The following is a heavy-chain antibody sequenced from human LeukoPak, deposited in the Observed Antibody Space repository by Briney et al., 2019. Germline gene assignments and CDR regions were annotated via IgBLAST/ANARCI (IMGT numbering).Heavy chain of an antibody. D-gene: IGHD5-18*01. J-gene: IGHJ5*02. CDR3: AKRGYSYGPNWFDP. CDR1: GFTFSSYA. V-gene: IGHV3-23*01. Sequence: GGSLRLSCAASGFTFSSYAMSGVRQAPGKGLEWVSAISGSGGSTYYADSVKGRFTISRDNSKNTLYLQMNILRAEDTAVYYCAKRGYSYGPNWFDPWGQGTLVTVSS. CDR2: ISGSGGST.